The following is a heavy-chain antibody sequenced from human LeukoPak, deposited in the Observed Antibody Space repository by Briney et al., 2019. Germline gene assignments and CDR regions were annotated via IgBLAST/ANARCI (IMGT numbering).Heavy chain of an antibody. V-gene: IGHV3-21*01. J-gene: IGHJ4*02. Sequence: PGGSLRLSCAASGFTFSSYSMNWVRQAPGKWLEWVSSISSSSSYIYYADSVKGRFTISRDNAKNSLYLQMNSLRAEDTAVYYRARDSPYCGGDCYVFDYWGQGTLVTVSS. CDR3: ARDSPYCGGDCYVFDY. CDR1: GFTFSSYS. D-gene: IGHD2-21*02. CDR2: ISSSSSYI.